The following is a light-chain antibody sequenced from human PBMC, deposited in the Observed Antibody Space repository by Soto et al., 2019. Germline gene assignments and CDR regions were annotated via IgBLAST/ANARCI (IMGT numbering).Light chain of an antibody. CDR3: NSYTSTTPYV. CDR2: EVS. V-gene: IGLV2-14*01. J-gene: IGLJ1*01. Sequence: QSVLTQPASVSGSPGQSITISCTGTSSDVGGYRYVSWFQHHPGKAPKLIIYEVSNRPSGISDRFSGSKSGNTASLTISGLQAEDEADYYCNSYTSTTPYVFGTGPKLTVL. CDR1: SSDVGGYRY.